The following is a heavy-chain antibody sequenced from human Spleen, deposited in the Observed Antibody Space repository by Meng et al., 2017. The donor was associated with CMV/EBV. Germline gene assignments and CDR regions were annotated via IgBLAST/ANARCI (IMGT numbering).Heavy chain of an antibody. J-gene: IGHJ5*02. CDR2: INYGGST. CDR1: SFSGYY. V-gene: IGHV4-34*01. CDR3: ARRPTGYCTDGVCFRWFDP. D-gene: IGHD2-8*01. Sequence: SFSGYYWNWLRQPPGKGLEWIGEINYGGSTNYNPSLKSRVTISVDTSKNQLSLNLKSVTAADTAVYYCARRPTGYCTDGVCFRWFDPWGQGTLVTVSS.